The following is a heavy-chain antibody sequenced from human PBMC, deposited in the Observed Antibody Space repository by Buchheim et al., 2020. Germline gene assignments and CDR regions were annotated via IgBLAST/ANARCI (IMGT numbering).Heavy chain of an antibody. CDR3: ARDFTVVPAALWYFDY. J-gene: IGHJ4*02. V-gene: IGHV3-48*02. CDR2: IISSSSTI. D-gene: IGHD2-2*01. Sequence: EVQLVESGGGLVQPGGSLRLSCAASGFTFSSYSMNWVRQAPGKGLEWVSYIISSSSTIYYADSVKGRFTISRDNAKKHLFLQMNSLRDEDTAVYYCARDFTVVPAALWYFDYWGQGTL. CDR1: GFTFSSYS.